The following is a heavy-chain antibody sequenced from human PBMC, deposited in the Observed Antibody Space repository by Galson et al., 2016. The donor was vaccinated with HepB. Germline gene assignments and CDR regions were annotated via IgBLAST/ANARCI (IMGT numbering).Heavy chain of an antibody. V-gene: IGHV3-48*01. CDR1: GLIITTYN. Sequence: SLRLSCAASGLIITTYNMNWVRQAPGKGLEWVSSISRSSSTVYYASSVEGRFTVSRDNAQNSLYLRMNSLKAEDTAVYYCASTLTRNGFYYGMDVWGQGTTVTVSS. D-gene: IGHD1-1*01. CDR2: ISRSSSTV. J-gene: IGHJ6*02. CDR3: ASTLTRNGFYYGMDV.